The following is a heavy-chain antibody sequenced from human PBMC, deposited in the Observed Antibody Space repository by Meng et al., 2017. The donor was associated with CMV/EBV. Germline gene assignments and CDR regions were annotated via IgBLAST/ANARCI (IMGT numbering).Heavy chain of an antibody. D-gene: IGHD2-2*01. CDR1: SCSGYY. V-gene: IGHV4-34*01. Sequence: SCSGYYWSWIRQPPGQGLEWIGEINHSGSTNYNPSLKSRVTISVDTSKNQFSLKLSSVTAADTAVYYCARPNHYCSSTSCPNWFDPWGQGTLVTVSS. J-gene: IGHJ5*02. CDR3: ARPNHYCSSTSCPNWFDP. CDR2: INHSGST.